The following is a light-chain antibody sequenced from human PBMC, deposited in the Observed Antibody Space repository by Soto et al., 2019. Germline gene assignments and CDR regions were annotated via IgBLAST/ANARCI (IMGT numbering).Light chain of an antibody. V-gene: IGLV4-69*01. Sequence: QSVLTQSPSASGSLGTSVKLTCTLSSGLSAYAIAWHQQQPEKGPRFLMKLHSDGSHTKGDGIPDRFSGSGSGTERYLTISSLQSEDEADYYCQTWVTGLVFGGGTKLTVL. J-gene: IGLJ3*02. CDR3: QTWVTGLV. CDR1: SGLSAYA. CDR2: LHSDGSH.